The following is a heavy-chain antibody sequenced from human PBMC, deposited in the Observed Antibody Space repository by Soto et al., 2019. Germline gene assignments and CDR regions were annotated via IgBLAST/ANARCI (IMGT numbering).Heavy chain of an antibody. J-gene: IGHJ3*02. CDR1: GFTFDDYA. CDR2: ISWNSGSI. Sequence: SLRLSCAASGFTFDDYAMHWVRQAPGKGLEWVSGISWNSGSIGYADSVKGRFTISRDNAKNSLYLQMNSLRAEDTALYYCAKGQYSGSYHAFDIWGQGTMVTV. CDR3: AKGQYSGSYHAFDI. V-gene: IGHV3-9*01. D-gene: IGHD1-26*01.